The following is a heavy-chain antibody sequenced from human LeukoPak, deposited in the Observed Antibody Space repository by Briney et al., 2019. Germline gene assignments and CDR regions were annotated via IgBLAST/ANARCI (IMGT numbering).Heavy chain of an antibody. CDR3: ARTVSGRFDY. CDR1: GGSMSPYH. D-gene: IGHD6-19*01. J-gene: IGHJ4*02. CDR2: IYYSGST. Sequence: PSETLSLTCTVSGGSMSPYHWGWIRQPPGKGLEWTGYIYYSGSTNYNPSLKSRVTISVDTSKNQFSLKLSSVTAADTAIYYCARTVSGRFDYWGQGTLVTVSS. V-gene: IGHV4-59*08.